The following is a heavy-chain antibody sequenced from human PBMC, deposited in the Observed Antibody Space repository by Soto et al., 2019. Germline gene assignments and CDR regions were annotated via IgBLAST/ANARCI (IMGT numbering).Heavy chain of an antibody. CDR2: TKTDGGTT. CDR1: GFTFSNAW. D-gene: IGHD1-26*01. Sequence: EVQLVESGGGLVKPGGSLRLSCAASGFTFSNAWMKTKTDGGTTDYAAPVKGRFTISRDESKNTLYLQMNSLKTEDTAVYYCTTRPGSSLDYWGQGTLVTVSS. J-gene: IGHJ4*02. V-gene: IGHV3-15*07. CDR3: TTRPGSSLDY.